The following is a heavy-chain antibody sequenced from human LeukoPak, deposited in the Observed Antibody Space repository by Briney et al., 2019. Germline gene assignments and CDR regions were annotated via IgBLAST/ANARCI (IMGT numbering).Heavy chain of an antibody. Sequence: GASVKVSCKASGYTFTSYDINWVRQATGQGLEWMGWMNPNSGNTGYAQKFQGRVTMTRNTSISTAYMELSRLRSDDTAVYYCARLGGFGELLEGNWFDPWGQGTLVTVSS. CDR3: ARLGGFGELLEGNWFDP. D-gene: IGHD3-10*01. CDR1: GYTFTSYD. V-gene: IGHV1-8*01. J-gene: IGHJ5*02. CDR2: MNPNSGNT.